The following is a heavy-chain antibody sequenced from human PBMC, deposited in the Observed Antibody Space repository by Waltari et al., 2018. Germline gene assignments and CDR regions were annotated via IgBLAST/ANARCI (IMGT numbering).Heavy chain of an antibody. CDR3: ARGKSRSSSWSKENYYGMDV. D-gene: IGHD6-13*01. CDR2: INHSGST. Sequence: QVQLQQWGAGLLKPSETLSLTCAVYGGSFSGYYWTWLRQPPGTGREWIGEINHSGSTNYKPSLKSRVTISVDTSKNQFSLKVSSVTAADTAVYYCARGKSRSSSWSKENYYGMDVWGQGTTVTVSS. CDR1: GGSFSGYY. V-gene: IGHV4-34*01. J-gene: IGHJ6*02.